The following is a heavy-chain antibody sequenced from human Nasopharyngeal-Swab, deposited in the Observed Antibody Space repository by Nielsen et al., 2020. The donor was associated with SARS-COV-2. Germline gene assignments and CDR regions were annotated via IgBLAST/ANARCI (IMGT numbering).Heavy chain of an antibody. D-gene: IGHD2-15*01. J-gene: IGHJ4*02. CDR3: SLGYCSGGSCYSPSPRY. V-gene: IGHV3-49*02. CDR2: IRSKAYGGTT. Sequence: WIRQPPGKGLEWVGFIRSKAYGGTTEYAPSVKGRFIISRDDSKRIAYLQMNSLKTEDTGVYYCSLGYCSGGSCYSPSPRYWGQGTLVTGSS.